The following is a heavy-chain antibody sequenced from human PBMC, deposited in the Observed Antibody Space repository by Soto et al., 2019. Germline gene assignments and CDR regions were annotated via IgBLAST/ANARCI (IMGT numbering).Heavy chain of an antibody. CDR3: ARDDDYPDNGFDY. Sequence: QVQLVESGGGVAQPGTSLRLSCAASGFTFSRHGMDWVRQTPGKGLEWLAVILNDASGHWYADSVKGRFTISRDNFENTLYLQMNGLRLEDTAMYYCARDDDYPDNGFDYWGQGTLVTVSS. J-gene: IGHJ4*02. CDR1: GFTFSRHG. V-gene: IGHV3-33*01. CDR2: ILNDASGH. D-gene: IGHD4-17*01.